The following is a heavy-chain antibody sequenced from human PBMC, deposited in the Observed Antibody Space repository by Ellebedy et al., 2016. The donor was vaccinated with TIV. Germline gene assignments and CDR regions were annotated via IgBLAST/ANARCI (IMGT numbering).Heavy chain of an antibody. CDR3: AREAAAGTAYYYYYGMDV. D-gene: IGHD6-13*01. CDR2: ISAYNGNT. CDR1: GYTFTSYG. Sequence: AASVKVSCKASGYTFTSYGISWVRQAPGQGLEWMGWISAYNGNTNYAQKLQGRVTMTTDTSTSTAYMELRSLRSDDTAVYYCAREAAAGTAYYYYYGMDVWGQGTTVTVS. J-gene: IGHJ6*02. V-gene: IGHV1-18*04.